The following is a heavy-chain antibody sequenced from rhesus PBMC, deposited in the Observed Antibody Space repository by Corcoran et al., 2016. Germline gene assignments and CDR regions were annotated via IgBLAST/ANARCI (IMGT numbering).Heavy chain of an antibody. CDR2: IYGSGGRT. Sequence: QVQLQESGPGLVKPSETLPLTCAVSGASISSNYWTWIRQAPGKGLEGIGRIYGSGGRTDYNPSLKSRVTISMDTSKNQFSLKLSSVTAADTAVYDCATYYRDWGQGVLVTVSS. CDR1: GASISSNY. D-gene: IGHD2-2*01. J-gene: IGHJ4*01. V-gene: IGHV4S2*01. CDR3: ATYYRD.